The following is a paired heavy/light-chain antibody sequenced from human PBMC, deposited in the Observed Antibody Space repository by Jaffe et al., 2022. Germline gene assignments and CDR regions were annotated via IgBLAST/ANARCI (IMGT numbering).Heavy chain of an antibody. CDR2: INPNSGGT. D-gene: IGHD5-18*01. V-gene: IGHV1-2*02. J-gene: IGHJ3*02. CDR1: GYTFTGYY. Sequence: QVQLVQSGAEVKKPGASVKVSCKASGYTFTGYYMHWVRQAPGQGLEWMGWINPNSGGTNYAQKFQGRVTMTRDTSISTAYMELSRLRSDDTAVYYCARDAPLLLNVAMDDVDAFDIWGQGTMVTVSS. CDR3: ARDAPLLLNVAMDDVDAFDI.
Light chain of an antibody. Sequence: EIVLTQSPATLSLSPGERATLSCRASQSVSSYLAWYQQKPGQAPRLLIYDASNRATGIPARFSGSGSGTDFTLTISSLEPEDFAVYYCQQRSNWPKLTFGGGTKVEIK. J-gene: IGKJ4*01. CDR3: QQRSNWPKLT. CDR1: QSVSSY. CDR2: DAS. V-gene: IGKV3-11*01.